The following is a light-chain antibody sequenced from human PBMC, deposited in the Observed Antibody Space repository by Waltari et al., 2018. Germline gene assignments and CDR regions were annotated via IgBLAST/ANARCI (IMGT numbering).Light chain of an antibody. Sequence: IVLTQYPGTLSLSTGERATLSCRASQSVSIYLAWYQQKPGQSPRLLIYHTSTRATGIPDRFSGSGSGTDFSLTISGLEPEDFAVYYCQHYKSLPVSFGQGTRVEIK. CDR3: QHYKSLPVS. CDR1: QSVSIY. CDR2: HTS. J-gene: IGKJ1*01. V-gene: IGKV3-20*01.